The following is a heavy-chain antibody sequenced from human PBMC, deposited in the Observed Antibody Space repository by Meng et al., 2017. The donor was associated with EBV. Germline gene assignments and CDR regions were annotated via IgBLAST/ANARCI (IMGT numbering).Heavy chain of an antibody. Sequence: LKDVGPSLVHPPQPPTLTCTVSGFSLSTSGVGVGWIRQPPGKALEWLALIYWDDDKRYSPSLKSRLTITKDTSKNQVALTMTNMDPVDTATYSCAHSRVGATEFDYWGQGTLVTVSS. CDR1: GFSLSTSGVG. J-gene: IGHJ4*02. CDR2: IYWDDDK. D-gene: IGHD1-26*01. CDR3: AHSRVGATEFDY. V-gene: IGHV2-5*02.